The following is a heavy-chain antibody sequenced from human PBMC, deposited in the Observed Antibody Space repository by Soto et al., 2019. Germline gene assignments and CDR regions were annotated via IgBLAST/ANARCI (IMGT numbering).Heavy chain of an antibody. CDR3: ARTKCSGGSCYSWSLDY. Sequence: ALSLTCTVSGFSITNGGYYWSWLRQLPGKGLEWIGHRYYSESTYYNPSLKSRVSISLDTSKNQFSLKLSFVTAADTAMYYCARTKCSGGSCYSWSLDYWGQGNPVTVSS. J-gene: IGHJ4*02. V-gene: IGHV4-31*03. D-gene: IGHD2-15*01. CDR1: GFSITNGGYY. CDR2: RYYSEST.